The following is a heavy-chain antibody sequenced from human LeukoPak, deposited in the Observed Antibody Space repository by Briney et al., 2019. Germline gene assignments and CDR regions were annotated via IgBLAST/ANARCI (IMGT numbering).Heavy chain of an antibody. CDR3: ARGDSGYDYGFDN. Sequence: SVKVSCKASGGTLSSHAISWVRQAPRQGLEWVGGIIPIFGTTNYAQKFQGRVTITTDESTSTGYMELRSLRSDDTAVYYCARGDSGYDYGFDNWGQGTLVTVSS. CDR1: GGTLSSHA. V-gene: IGHV1-69*05. D-gene: IGHD5-12*01. CDR2: IIPIFGTT. J-gene: IGHJ4*02.